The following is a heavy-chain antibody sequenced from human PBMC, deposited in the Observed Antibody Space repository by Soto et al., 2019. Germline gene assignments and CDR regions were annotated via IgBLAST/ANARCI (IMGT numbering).Heavy chain of an antibody. CDR1: GGSITNGAYY. D-gene: IGHD6-13*01. Sequence: KASETLSLPCSVSGGSITNGAYYLPWIRQDPGRGLEWIGSIYHSGSTYYNPPLQSRVTMSVDTSKNQFSLKLRSVTAADTAVYFCARIRGGAAGNFGYWGQGTLVTVSS. J-gene: IGHJ4*02. V-gene: IGHV4-31*03. CDR2: IYHSGST. CDR3: ARIRGGAAGNFGY.